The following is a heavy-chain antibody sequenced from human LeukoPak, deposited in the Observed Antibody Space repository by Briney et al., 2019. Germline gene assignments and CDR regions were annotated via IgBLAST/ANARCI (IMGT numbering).Heavy chain of an antibody. CDR2: IYYTGTT. CDR3: ARLAGMTSSTNVDV. V-gene: IGHV4-34*01. Sequence: SDPLTLISGVYGVPLSGSYYSGGRQSTEKGLEWIGEIYYTGTTTSNPSLESRVTISLDTSKNQFSLRLSSVTAADTAVYYCARLAGMTSSTNVDVWGKGTTVTVSS. D-gene: IGHD7-27*01. CDR1: GVPLSGSY. J-gene: IGHJ6*04.